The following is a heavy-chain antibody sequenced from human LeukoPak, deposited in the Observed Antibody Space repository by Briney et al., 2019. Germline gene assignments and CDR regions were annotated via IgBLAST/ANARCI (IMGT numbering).Heavy chain of an antibody. CDR1: GYSISSGYY. Sequence: SETLSLTCTVSGYSISSGYYWGWIRQPPGKGLEWIGSIYHSGSTYYNPSLKSRVTISADTSKNQFSLKLSSVTAADTAVYYCARDGDGYNHGSFDYWGQGTLVTVSS. D-gene: IGHD5-24*01. V-gene: IGHV4-38-2*02. CDR2: IYHSGST. CDR3: ARDGDGYNHGSFDY. J-gene: IGHJ4*02.